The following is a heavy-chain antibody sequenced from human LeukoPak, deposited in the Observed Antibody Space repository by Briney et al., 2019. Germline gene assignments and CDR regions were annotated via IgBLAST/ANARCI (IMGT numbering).Heavy chain of an antibody. J-gene: IGHJ4*02. CDR1: GFTFSSYA. CDR2: ISYDGSNK. D-gene: IGHD1-26*01. V-gene: IGHV3-30*04. Sequence: GRSLRLSCAASGFTFSSYAMHWVRQAPGKGLEWVAVISYDGSNKYYADSVKGRFTISRDNSKNSLYLQMNSLRAEDTAVYYCARTGGSYPYYFEYWGQGTLVTVSS. CDR3: ARTGGSYPYYFEY.